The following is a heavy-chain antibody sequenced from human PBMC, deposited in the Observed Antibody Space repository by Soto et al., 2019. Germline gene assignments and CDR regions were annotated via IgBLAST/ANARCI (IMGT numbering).Heavy chain of an antibody. CDR3: ARDPVHHGSTFDY. CDR1: GFTFSDYY. J-gene: IGHJ4*02. V-gene: IGHV3-11*01. D-gene: IGHD3-10*01. CDR2: ITSSGGTI. Sequence: QVQLVESGGGLVKPGGSLRLSCAASGFTFSDYYMSWIRQPPGKGLEGISYITSSGGTIYYADSVKGRFTISRDNAKNSLYLQMNGLRAEDTAVYYCARDPVHHGSTFDYWGQGTLVTVSS.